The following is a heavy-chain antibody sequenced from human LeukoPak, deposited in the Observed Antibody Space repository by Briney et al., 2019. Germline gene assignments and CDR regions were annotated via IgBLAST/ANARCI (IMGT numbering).Heavy chain of an antibody. D-gene: IGHD4-23*01. Sequence: GRSLRLSCVVSGFAFHNYAMHWVRRPPGKGLEWVSAINWNSDTKAYADSVKGRFTISRDRARNSLYLQMDSLRPEDTALYYCAKDTGGNGAYFYAMDVWGQGTSVTVSS. CDR2: INWNSDTK. CDR3: AKDTGGNGAYFYAMDV. CDR1: GFAFHNYA. J-gene: IGHJ6*02. V-gene: IGHV3-9*01.